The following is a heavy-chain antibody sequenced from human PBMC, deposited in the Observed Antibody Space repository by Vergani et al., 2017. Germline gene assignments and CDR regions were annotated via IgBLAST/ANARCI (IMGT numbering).Heavy chain of an antibody. CDR3: AREHQTAMVFD. CDR1: GYTFTSYG. Sequence: QVQLVQSGAEVKKPGASVKVSCKASGYTFTSYGISWVRQAPGQGLEWMGWIIPIFGTANYAQKFQGRVTITADESTSTAYMELSSLRSEDTAVYYCAREHQTAMVFDWGQGTLVTVSS. D-gene: IGHD5-18*01. CDR2: IIPIFGTA. J-gene: IGHJ4*02. V-gene: IGHV1-69*13.